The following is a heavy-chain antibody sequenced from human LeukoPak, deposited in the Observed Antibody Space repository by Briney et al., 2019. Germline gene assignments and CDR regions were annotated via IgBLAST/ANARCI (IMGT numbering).Heavy chain of an antibody. CDR2: IYYSGST. Sequence: PSETLSLTCTVFDASFSSTNYWWVWIRRPPGKGLEWIGSIYYSGSTNINPSLKSRVTLFIDMSTKQFSLRLASMTAADTAVFYCARSSGPDYYGLDVWGQGTTATVS. V-gene: IGHV4-39*01. J-gene: IGHJ6*02. D-gene: IGHD6-19*01. CDR1: DASFSSTNYW. CDR3: ARSSGPDYYGLDV.